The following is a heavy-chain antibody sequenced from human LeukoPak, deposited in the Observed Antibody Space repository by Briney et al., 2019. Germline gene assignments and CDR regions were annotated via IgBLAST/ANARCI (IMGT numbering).Heavy chain of an antibody. Sequence: GGSLRLSCAASGFTFSSYWMSWVRQAPGKGLEWVANMKYDGSEIYYVDSVKGRFTISRENAMNSLFLQMNSLRAEDTAVYYCARRGGYSLFDYWGQGTLVTVSS. CDR2: MKYDGSEI. V-gene: IGHV3-7*01. CDR3: ARRGGYSLFDY. D-gene: IGHD2-21*01. J-gene: IGHJ4*02. CDR1: GFTFSSYW.